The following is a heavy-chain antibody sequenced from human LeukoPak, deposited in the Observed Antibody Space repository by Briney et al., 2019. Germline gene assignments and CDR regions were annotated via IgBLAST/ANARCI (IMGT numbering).Heavy chain of an antibody. CDR3: AKGARQLPLIVD. V-gene: IGHV3-30*04. CDR1: GFSFSSYS. CDR2: ISYDGSNK. Sequence: GTSLRLSCVASGFSFSSYSIHWVRQIPGKGLEWVAVISYDGSNKYYADSVKGRFTISRDNSKNTLYLQMNSLRAEDTAVYYCAKGARQLPLIVDWGQGTLVTVSS. J-gene: IGHJ4*02. D-gene: IGHD1-1*01.